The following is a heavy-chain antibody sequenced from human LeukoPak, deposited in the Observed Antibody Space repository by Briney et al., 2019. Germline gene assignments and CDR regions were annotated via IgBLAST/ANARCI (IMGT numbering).Heavy chain of an antibody. CDR2: IYSRGSP. J-gene: IGHJ4*02. D-gene: IGHD1-26*01. CDR3: ARDAGAVSFDY. CDR1: GGSISSASYY. V-gene: IGHV4-61*02. Sequence: SQTLSLTCTVSGGSISSASYYWNWIRQPAGKGLEWIGRIYSRGSPNYNPSFKSRLTISVDTSKNQFSLKLSSVTAADTAVYYCARDAGAVSFDYWGQGTLVTVPS.